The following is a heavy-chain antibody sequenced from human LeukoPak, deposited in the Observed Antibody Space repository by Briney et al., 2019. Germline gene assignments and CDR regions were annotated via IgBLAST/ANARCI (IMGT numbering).Heavy chain of an antibody. CDR1: GYTFTSYG. V-gene: IGHV1-18*01. Sequence: ASVKVSCKASGYTFTSYGISWVRQAPGQGLEWMGWISAYNGNTNYAQKLQGRVTMTRDTSISTAYMELSRLRSDDTAVYYCARNYDFWSGYNYYGMDVWGQGTTVTVSS. CDR3: ARNYDFWSGYNYYGMDV. CDR2: ISAYNGNT. D-gene: IGHD3-3*01. J-gene: IGHJ6*02.